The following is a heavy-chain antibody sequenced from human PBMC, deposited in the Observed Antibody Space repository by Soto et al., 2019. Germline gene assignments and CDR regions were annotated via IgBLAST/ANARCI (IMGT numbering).Heavy chain of an antibody. V-gene: IGHV3-48*04. CDR1: GFTFSSYS. D-gene: IGHD3-9*01. CDR3: ARVRSYDILTGYSDRSLDY. J-gene: IGHJ4*02. CDR2: ISSSGSTI. Sequence: PGGSLRLSCAASGFTFSSYSMNWVRQAPGKGLEWVSYISSSGSTIYYADSVKGRFTISRDNAKNSLYLQMNSLRAEDTAVYYCARVRSYDILTGYSDRSLDYWGQGTLVTVSS.